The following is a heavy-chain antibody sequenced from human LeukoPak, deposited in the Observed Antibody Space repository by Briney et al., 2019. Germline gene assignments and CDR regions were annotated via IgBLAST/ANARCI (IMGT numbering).Heavy chain of an antibody. D-gene: IGHD3-16*01. CDR2: IFYNGRT. Sequence: SETLSLTCTVSGGSISYSTTYWGWLRQPPGKGLEWIASIFYNGRTWNNPSLKSRGSISVDTSKNQFSLKVSAVTAADTAVYYCARQGTYYDKIYYFDYWGQGTLVTVSS. CDR3: ARQGTYYDKIYYFDY. CDR1: GGSISYSTTY. V-gene: IGHV4-39*01. J-gene: IGHJ4*02.